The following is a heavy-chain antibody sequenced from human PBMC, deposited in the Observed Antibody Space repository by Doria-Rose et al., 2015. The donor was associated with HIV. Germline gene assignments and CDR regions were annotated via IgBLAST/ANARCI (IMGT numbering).Heavy chain of an antibody. CDR1: GVSLSSPGMG. Sequence: QDSGPVLVKPTETLTLTCTVSGVSLSSPGMGVSWVRQPPGKALEWLANIFSDDERSYKTSLKGRLTISRGTSKSQVVLTMTDMDPVDTATYYCARIKSSRWYHKYYFDFWGQGTLVIVSA. V-gene: IGHV2-26*01. CDR3: ARIKSSRWYHKYYFDF. J-gene: IGHJ4*02. D-gene: IGHD6-13*01. CDR2: IFSDDER.